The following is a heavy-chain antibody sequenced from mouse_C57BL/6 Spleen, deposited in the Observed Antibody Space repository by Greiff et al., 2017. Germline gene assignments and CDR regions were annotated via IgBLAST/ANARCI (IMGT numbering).Heavy chain of an antibody. Sequence: QVQLQQPGAELVKPGASVKMSCKASGYTFTSYWITWVKQRPGQGLEWIGDIYPGSGSTNYNEKFKSKATLTVDTSSSTAYMQLSSLTSEDSAVYYGARGAYYYGSSYWYFEVWGTGTTVTVSS. CDR3: ARGAYYYGSSYWYFEV. CDR1: GYTFTSYW. J-gene: IGHJ1*03. CDR2: IYPGSGST. D-gene: IGHD1-1*01. V-gene: IGHV1-55*01.